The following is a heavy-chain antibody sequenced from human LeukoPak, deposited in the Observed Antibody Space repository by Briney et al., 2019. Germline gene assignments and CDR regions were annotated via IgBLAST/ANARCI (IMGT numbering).Heavy chain of an antibody. V-gene: IGHV3-23*01. D-gene: IGHD4-11*01. CDR1: GFTFHNNG. CDR3: GKDSRPSVTTFRSRWTDS. Sequence: SGGSLRLSCAASGFTFHNNGMSWVRQAPGKGLEWVSAISGSSRSTYHAESVKGRFTITRDNSKNTLFLQMNSLRAEDTAVYCCGKDSRPSVTTFRSRWTDSWGQGTLVTVSS. CDR2: ISGSSRST. J-gene: IGHJ4*02.